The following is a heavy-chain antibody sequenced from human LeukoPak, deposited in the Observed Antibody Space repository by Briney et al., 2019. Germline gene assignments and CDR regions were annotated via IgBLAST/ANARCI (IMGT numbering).Heavy chain of an antibody. D-gene: IGHD2-15*01. CDR3: AGWGCVGVVGATPWGFGP. CDR1: GGSISSYY. Sequence: SETLSLTCTVSGGSISSYYWSWIRQPPGKGLEWIGYIYYSGSTNYNPSLKSRVTISVDTSKNQFSLKLSPVTAADTAVYYCAGWGCVGVVGATPWGFGPWGQGTLV. J-gene: IGHJ5*02. CDR2: IYYSGST. V-gene: IGHV4-59*01.